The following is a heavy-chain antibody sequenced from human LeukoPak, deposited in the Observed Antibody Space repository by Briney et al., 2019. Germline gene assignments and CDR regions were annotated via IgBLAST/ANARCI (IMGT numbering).Heavy chain of an antibody. J-gene: IGHJ4*02. CDR3: ARDPTNWDLYYFDY. Sequence: ASVKVSCKASGYTFTSYGTSWVRQAPGQGLEWMGWISAYNGNTNYAQKLQGRVTMTTDTSTSTAYMELRSLRSDDTAVYYCARDPTNWDLYYFDYWGQGTLVTVSS. CDR2: ISAYNGNT. V-gene: IGHV1-18*01. D-gene: IGHD7-27*01. CDR1: GYTFTSYG.